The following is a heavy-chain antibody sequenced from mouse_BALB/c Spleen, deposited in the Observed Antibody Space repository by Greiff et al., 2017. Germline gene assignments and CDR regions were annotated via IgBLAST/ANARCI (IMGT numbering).Heavy chain of an antibody. CDR1: GYAFTNYL. D-gene: IGHD2-3*01. Sequence: QVHVKQSGAELVRPGTSVKVSCKASGYAFTNYLIEWVKQRPGQGLEWIGVINPGSGGTNYNEKFKGKATLTADKSSSTAYMQLSSLTSDDSAVYFCARGGYDGTRGFAYWGQGTLVTVSA. CDR3: ARGGYDGTRGFAY. J-gene: IGHJ3*01. CDR2: INPGSGGT. V-gene: IGHV1-54*01.